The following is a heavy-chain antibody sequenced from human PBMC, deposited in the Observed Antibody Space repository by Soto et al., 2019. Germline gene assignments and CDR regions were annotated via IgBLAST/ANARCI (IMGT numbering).Heavy chain of an antibody. CDR2: IYSSGNT. Sequence: SETLSLTCTVSGGSISGYYWTWIRQPPGKGLEWIGYIYSSGNTNYNPSLQSRVTISVDTSKNQFSLKLSSVTAADTAVYYCARLACSTTRCFTYFDYWGQGALVTVSS. V-gene: IGHV4-59*08. CDR3: ARLACSTTRCFTYFDY. J-gene: IGHJ4*02. D-gene: IGHD2-2*02. CDR1: GGSISGYY.